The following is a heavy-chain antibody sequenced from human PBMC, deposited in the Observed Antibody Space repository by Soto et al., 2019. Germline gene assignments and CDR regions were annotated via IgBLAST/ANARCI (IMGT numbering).Heavy chain of an antibody. V-gene: IGHV1-69*08. CDR2: IIPILGIA. D-gene: IGHD1-7*01. Sequence: QVQLVQSGAEVKKPGSSVKVSCKASGGTFSSYTISWVRQAPGQGLEWMGRIIPILGIANYAQKFQGRVTITADKSTRTAYMALSSLRSEDTAVYYCARDPPGQGNYSSWGQGTTVTVSS. J-gene: IGHJ6*02. CDR1: GGTFSSYT. CDR3: ARDPPGQGNYSS.